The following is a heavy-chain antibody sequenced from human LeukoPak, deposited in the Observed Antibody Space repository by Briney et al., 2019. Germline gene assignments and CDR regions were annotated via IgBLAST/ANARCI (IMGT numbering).Heavy chain of an antibody. CDR2: IRSKAHGGAT. J-gene: IGHJ4*02. CDR3: ARDLLGDLPNYFNY. V-gene: IGHV3-49*03. Sequence: GGSLRLSCTASGFSFGDYAMSWFRQAPGRGLEWVGFIRSKAHGGATEYAASVKGRFTISGDDSKSIAYLQMNSLKTEDTAVYYCARDLLGDLPNYFNYWGQGTLVTVSS. CDR1: GFSFGDYA. D-gene: IGHD1-26*01.